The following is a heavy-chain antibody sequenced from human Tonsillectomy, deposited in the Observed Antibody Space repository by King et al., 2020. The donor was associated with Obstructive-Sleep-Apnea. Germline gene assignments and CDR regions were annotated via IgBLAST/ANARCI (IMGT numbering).Heavy chain of an antibody. Sequence: QLQESGPGLVKPSQTLSLTCTVSGGSISSGGYYWSWIRQHPGKGLEWIGYIYYSGSTYYNPSLKSRVTISVDTSKNQFSLKLSSMTAADTAVYYCARVEGFGEPVDAFDIWGQGTMVTVSS. J-gene: IGHJ3*02. CDR3: ARVEGFGEPVDAFDI. CDR1: GGSISSGGYY. V-gene: IGHV4-31*03. D-gene: IGHD3-10*01. CDR2: IYYSGST.